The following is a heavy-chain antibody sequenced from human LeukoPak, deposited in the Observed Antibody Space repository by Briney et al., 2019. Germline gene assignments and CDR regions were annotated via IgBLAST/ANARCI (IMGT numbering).Heavy chain of an antibody. CDR3: ARWNEGLDY. D-gene: IGHD1-1*01. CDR2: IYTGGST. CDR1: GESIRGYY. V-gene: IGHV4-4*07. J-gene: IGHJ4*02. Sequence: SETLSFTCSVSGESIRGYYWSWIRQPAGKGLEWIGRIYTGGSTNYNPSLKSRITMSVDTSKNQFSLKLSSVTAADTAVYYCARWNEGLDYWGQGTLVTVSS.